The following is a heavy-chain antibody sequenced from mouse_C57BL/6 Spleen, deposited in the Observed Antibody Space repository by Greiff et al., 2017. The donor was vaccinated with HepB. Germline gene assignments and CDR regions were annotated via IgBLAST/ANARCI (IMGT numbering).Heavy chain of an antibody. V-gene: IGHV14-4*01. CDR2: IDPENGDT. CDR3: TTRIGY. CDR1: GFNIKDDY. J-gene: IGHJ2*01. Sequence: VHVKQSGAELVRPGASVKLSCTASGFNIKDDYMHWVKQRPEQGLEWIGWIDPENGDTEYASKFQGKATITADTSSNTAYLQLSSLTSEDTAVYYCTTRIGYWGQGTTLTVSS.